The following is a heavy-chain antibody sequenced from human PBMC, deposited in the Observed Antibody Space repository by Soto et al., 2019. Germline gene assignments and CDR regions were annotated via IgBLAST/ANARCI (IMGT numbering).Heavy chain of an antibody. CDR1: GFTVSSKS. Sequence: EVHLVESGGGLVQPGGSLRLSCAASGFTVSSKSMNWVRQAPGKGLEWVSLIQSAGPTYYADSVKGRFTISRDTSENTLHLHMDSLRAEDTAVYYCARDDGLCDGGRCYGGPLDVWGKGTTVTVSS. J-gene: IGHJ6*04. V-gene: IGHV3-66*01. CDR3: ARDDGLCDGGRCYGGPLDV. CDR2: IQSAGPT. D-gene: IGHD2-15*01.